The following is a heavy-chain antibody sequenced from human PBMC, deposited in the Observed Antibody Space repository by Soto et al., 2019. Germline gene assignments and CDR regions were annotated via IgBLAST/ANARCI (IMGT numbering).Heavy chain of an antibody. CDR1: GGSISSGDYY. V-gene: IGHV4-30-4*01. CDR2: IYYSGGT. CDR3: ARCASSCSLGF. J-gene: IGHJ4*02. D-gene: IGHD2-15*01. Sequence: PSETLSLTCTVSGGSISSGDYYWSWIRQPPGKGLEWIGYIYYSGGTYYNPSLMSRVTISVDTSKNQFSLKLSSVTAADTAVYYCARCASSCSLGFWGQGTLVTVSS.